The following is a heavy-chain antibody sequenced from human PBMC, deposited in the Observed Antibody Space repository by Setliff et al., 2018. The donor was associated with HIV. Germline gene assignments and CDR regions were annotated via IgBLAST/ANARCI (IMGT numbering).Heavy chain of an antibody. Sequence: PGESLKISCQSSGYRFSSNWIAWVRQMPGEGLEWMGIIYPGDSDTRYSPSLQGQVSISVDMSLNTAYLQWRSLRASDTAMYYCARVMVGAYDAFDLWGQGTMVTVSS. V-gene: IGHV5-51*01. J-gene: IGHJ3*01. CDR1: GYRFSSNW. CDR3: ARVMVGAYDAFDL. CDR2: IYPGDSDT. D-gene: IGHD1-26*01.